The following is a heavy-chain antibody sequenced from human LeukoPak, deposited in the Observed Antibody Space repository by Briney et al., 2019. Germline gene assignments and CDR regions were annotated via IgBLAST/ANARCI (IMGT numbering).Heavy chain of an antibody. V-gene: IGHV4-61*02. Sequence: SETLSLTCTVSGGSISSGSYYWSWIRQPAGKGLEWIGRIYTSGSTNYNPSLKSRVTISVDTSKNQFSLKLSSVTAADTAVYYCARGPITMIVVGLAFDIWGQGTMVTVSS. CDR3: ARGPITMIVVGLAFDI. CDR2: IYTSGST. CDR1: GGSISSGSYY. J-gene: IGHJ3*02. D-gene: IGHD3-22*01.